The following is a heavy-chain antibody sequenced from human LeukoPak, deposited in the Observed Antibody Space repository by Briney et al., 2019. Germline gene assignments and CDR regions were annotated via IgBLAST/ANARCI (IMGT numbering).Heavy chain of an antibody. Sequence: GGSLRLSCAASGFAFSTYAMTWVRQAPEKGLQWVSTISTSGRTTYYADSVKGRFTVSRDNAKNSLYLQMNSLRDEDTAVYYCAFRPLGDCSSSTCYAFDYWGRGTLVTVSS. CDR3: AFRPLGDCSSSTCYAFDY. V-gene: IGHV3-48*02. D-gene: IGHD2-2*01. CDR1: GFAFSTYA. J-gene: IGHJ4*02. CDR2: ISTSGRTT.